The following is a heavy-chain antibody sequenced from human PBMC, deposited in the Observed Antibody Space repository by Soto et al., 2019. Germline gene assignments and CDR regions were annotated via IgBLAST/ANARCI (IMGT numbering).Heavy chain of an antibody. CDR3: ARADMTTVTFDY. CDR1: GDSISTYY. J-gene: IGHJ4*02. Sequence: SETLSLTCTVSGDSISTYYWSWIRQPPGKGLEWIGYIYDSGTTNYNPSLKSRVTMSVDPSKSQFSLKLNSLTAADTAVYYCARADMTTVTFDYWGQGILVTVSS. D-gene: IGHD4-17*01. CDR2: IYDSGTT. V-gene: IGHV4-59*01.